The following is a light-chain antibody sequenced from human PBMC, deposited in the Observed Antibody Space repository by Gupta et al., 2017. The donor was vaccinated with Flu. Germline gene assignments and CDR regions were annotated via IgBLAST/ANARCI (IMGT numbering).Light chain of an antibody. J-gene: IGKJ3*01. Sequence: DIQMTQSPSSVSASVGDRVTLTCRASQAIGSWLAWYQQKPVKAPKLLVYAASSLHSGVPSRFRGSGSGTDFTLTISRLQPEDFATYYCQQANSFPPTFGPGTKVDFK. V-gene: IGKV1-12*01. CDR1: QAIGSW. CDR3: QQANSFPPT. CDR2: AAS.